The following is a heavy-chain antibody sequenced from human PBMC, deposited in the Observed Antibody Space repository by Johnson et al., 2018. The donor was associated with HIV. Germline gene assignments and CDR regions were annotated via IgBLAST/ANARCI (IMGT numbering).Heavy chain of an antibody. D-gene: IGHD1-26*01. J-gene: IGHJ3*02. Sequence: VQLVESGGGLVQPGGSLRLSCAGAGFTFSNYWMSWVRQAPGKGLQWVANMKQDGSEEHYLDSVKGRFTISRDNAKNSLSLQMNSLRAEDTAMYYCARDRIVGADYDAFDIWGQGTMVTVSS. CDR3: ARDRIVGADYDAFDI. CDR2: MKQDGSEE. V-gene: IGHV3-7*05. CDR1: GFTFSNYW.